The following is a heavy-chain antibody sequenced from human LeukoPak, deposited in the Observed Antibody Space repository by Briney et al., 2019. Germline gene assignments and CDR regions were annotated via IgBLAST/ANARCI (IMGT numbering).Heavy chain of an antibody. CDR1: GGSISSYN. Sequence: ASETLSLTCAVSGGSISSYNWIWIRQPPGKGLEWIGYIDYSGSINYNSSLKSRLTISIDTSKNQFSLKLSSVTAADTAVYYCARVGRAAAGSDYWGQGTLVTVSS. CDR3: ARVGRAAAGSDY. D-gene: IGHD6-13*01. J-gene: IGHJ4*02. CDR2: IDYSGSI. V-gene: IGHV4-59*01.